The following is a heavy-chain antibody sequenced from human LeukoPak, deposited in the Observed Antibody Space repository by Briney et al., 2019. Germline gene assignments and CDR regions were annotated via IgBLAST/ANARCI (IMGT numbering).Heavy chain of an antibody. J-gene: IGHJ4*02. CDR1: GFTFNTYT. V-gene: IGHV3-48*01. CDR3: AKLYSSGRYYFDY. D-gene: IGHD6-19*01. CDR2: ISGSSGII. Sequence: PGGSLRLSCAASGFTFNTYTMNWVRQAPGKGLEWVSYISGSSGIIDYADSVRGRFTTSRDNAKNSLYLQMNSLRVEDTAVYYCAKLYSSGRYYFDYWGQGTLVTVSS.